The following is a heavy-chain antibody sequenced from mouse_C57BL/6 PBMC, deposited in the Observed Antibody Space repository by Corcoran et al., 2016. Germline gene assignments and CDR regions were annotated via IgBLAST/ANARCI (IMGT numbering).Heavy chain of an antibody. CDR2: INTYSGVP. D-gene: IGHD1-1*01. CDR3: AKVGGITTGFDY. Sequence: QIQLVQSGPELKKPGETVKISCKASGYTFTTYGMSWVKQAPGKGLKWMGWINTYSGVPTYADDFKGRFAFSLETSASTAYLQINNLKNEDTATYFCAKVGGITTGFDYWGQGTTLTVSS. J-gene: IGHJ2*01. V-gene: IGHV9-3*01. CDR1: GYTFTTYG.